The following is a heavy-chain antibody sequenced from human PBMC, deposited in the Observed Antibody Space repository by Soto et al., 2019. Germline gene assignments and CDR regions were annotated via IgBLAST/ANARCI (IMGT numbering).Heavy chain of an antibody. D-gene: IGHD2-15*01. J-gene: IGHJ5*02. CDR3: ARGIATGQLDP. CDR2: INPDNGNT. V-gene: IGHV1-3*01. Sequence: ASVKVSCXASGYTFTRCTMNWVRQAPGQRLEWMGSINPDNGNTTSSQKFQHRVIITRDTSASTAYMDLSSLRSEDTAVDYCARGIATGQLDPWGQGTLVTVSS. CDR1: GYTFTRCT.